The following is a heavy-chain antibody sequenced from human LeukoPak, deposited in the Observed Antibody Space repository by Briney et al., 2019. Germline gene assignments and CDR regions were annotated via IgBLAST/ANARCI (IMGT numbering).Heavy chain of an antibody. D-gene: IGHD3-10*01. CDR2: IYYTGNT. Sequence: SETLSLTCTVSGGSISSSHSYWGWIRQPPGMGLEWIGSIYYTGNTYYNASLKSQVSISIDTSKNQFSLKLTSVTAADTAVYYCARSGGYYYGSGSYAGDYWGQGTLVTVSS. CDR3: ARSGGYYYGSGSYAGDY. J-gene: IGHJ4*02. V-gene: IGHV4-39*01. CDR1: GGSISSSHSY.